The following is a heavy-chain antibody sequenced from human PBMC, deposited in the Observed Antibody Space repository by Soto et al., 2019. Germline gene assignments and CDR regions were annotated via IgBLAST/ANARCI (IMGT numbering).Heavy chain of an antibody. CDR1: GFTFSSYS. CDR3: ARDPRVPRSFDY. V-gene: IGHV3-21*01. CDR2: ISSSSSYI. Sequence: PGGSLRLSCAASGFTFSSYSMNWVRQAPGKGLEWVSSISSSSSYIYYADSVKGRFTISRDNAKNSLYLQMNSLRAEDTAVYYCARDPRVPRSFDYWGQGTLVTVSS. D-gene: IGHD1-1*01. J-gene: IGHJ4*02.